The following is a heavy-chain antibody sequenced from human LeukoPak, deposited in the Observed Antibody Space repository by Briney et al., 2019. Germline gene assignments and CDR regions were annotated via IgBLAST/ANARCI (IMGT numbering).Heavy chain of an antibody. CDR2: ISGSGGST. Sequence: GGSLRLSCAASGFTFSSYAMSWVRQAPGKGLEWVSAISGSGGSTYYADSVKGGFTISRDNSKNTLYLQMNSLRAEDTAVYYCATILGRITMVRGVAFDYWGQGTLVTVSS. CDR3: ATILGRITMVRGVAFDY. V-gene: IGHV3-23*01. CDR1: GFTFSSYA. D-gene: IGHD3-10*01. J-gene: IGHJ4*02.